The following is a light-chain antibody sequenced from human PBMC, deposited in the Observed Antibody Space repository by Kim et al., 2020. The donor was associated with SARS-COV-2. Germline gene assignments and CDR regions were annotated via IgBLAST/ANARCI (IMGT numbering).Light chain of an antibody. CDR2: KAS. J-gene: IGKJ4*01. CDR3: QQYNAYPLS. Sequence: AFVGERVTITCRASQSVSTWLAWFQHKPGKAPNLLIYKASTLATGVPSRFTATGSGTEFTLTISSLQPDDFATYYCQQYNAYPLSFGGGTKVDIK. CDR1: QSVSTW. V-gene: IGKV1-5*03.